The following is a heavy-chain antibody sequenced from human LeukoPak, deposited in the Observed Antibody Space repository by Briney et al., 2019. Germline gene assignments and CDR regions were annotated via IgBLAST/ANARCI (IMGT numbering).Heavy chain of an antibody. V-gene: IGHV3-74*01. Sequence: GGSLRLSCAASGFTFSSYWMHWVRQAPGKGLVWVSRINTDGSSTSYADSVKGRFTISRDNAKNTLYLQMNSLGAEDTAVYYCVREMATMDYWGQGTLVTVSS. CDR3: VREMATMDY. CDR1: GFTFSSYW. D-gene: IGHD5-24*01. CDR2: INTDGSST. J-gene: IGHJ4*02.